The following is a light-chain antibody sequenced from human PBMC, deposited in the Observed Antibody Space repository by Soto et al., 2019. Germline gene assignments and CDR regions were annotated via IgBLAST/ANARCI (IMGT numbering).Light chain of an antibody. CDR1: SSDIGSNY. CDR3: AAWDDSLSVYV. CDR2: RNN. V-gene: IGLV1-47*01. Sequence: QSVLTQPPSASGTPGQRVTISCSGSSSDIGSNYVYWYQQLPGTAPKLLIYRNNQRPSGVPDRFSGSKSGTSASLAISGLRSEDEADYYCAAWDDSLSVYVFGTETKVTVL. J-gene: IGLJ1*01.